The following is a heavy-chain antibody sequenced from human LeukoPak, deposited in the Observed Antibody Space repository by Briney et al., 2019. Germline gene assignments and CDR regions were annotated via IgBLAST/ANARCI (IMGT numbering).Heavy chain of an antibody. V-gene: IGHV3-30*02. CDR2: IRYDGSNK. D-gene: IGHD4/OR15-4a*01. CDR1: GFTFSSYA. CDR3: ARDVDYANPRHDY. J-gene: IGHJ4*02. Sequence: GGSLRLSCAASGFTFSSYAMSWVRQAPGKGLEWVAFIRYDGSNKYYADSVKGRFTISRDNAKNSLYLQMDSLRVEDTAVYYCARDVDYANPRHDYWGQGTLVTVSS.